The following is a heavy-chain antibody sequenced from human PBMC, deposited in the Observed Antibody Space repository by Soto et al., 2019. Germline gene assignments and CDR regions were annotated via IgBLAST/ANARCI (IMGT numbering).Heavy chain of an antibody. J-gene: IGHJ5*02. D-gene: IGHD3-9*01. V-gene: IGHV3-23*01. CDR2: ISGSGGST. CDR3: AKGDWPRGSDFDP. CDR1: GSTFSSYA. Sequence: HPVGSLRLSCAASGSTFSSYAMSWVRQAPGKGLEWVSAISGSGGSTYYADSVKGRFTISRDNSKNTLYLQMNSLRAEDTAVYYCAKGDWPRGSDFDPWGQGTLVTVSS.